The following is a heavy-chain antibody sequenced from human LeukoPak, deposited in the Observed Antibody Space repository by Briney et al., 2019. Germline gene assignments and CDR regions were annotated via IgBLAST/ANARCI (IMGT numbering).Heavy chain of an antibody. D-gene: IGHD3-22*01. Sequence: GRSLRPSCAASGFTFDDYAMHWVRQAPGKGLEWVSGISWNSDSIGYADSVKGRFTISRDNAKNSLYLQMNSLRAEDTALYYCAKDTGLSGYYDSSGYYDWGQGTLVTVSS. J-gene: IGHJ4*02. CDR2: ISWNSDSI. CDR1: GFTFDDYA. CDR3: AKDTGLSGYYDSSGYYD. V-gene: IGHV3-9*01.